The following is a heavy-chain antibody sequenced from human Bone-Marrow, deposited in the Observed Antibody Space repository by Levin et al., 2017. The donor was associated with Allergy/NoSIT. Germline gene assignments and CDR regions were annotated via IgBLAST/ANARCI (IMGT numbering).Heavy chain of an antibody. CDR1: GFTFSSYW. V-gene: IGHV3-7*02. CDR2: IKQDGSEK. D-gene: IGHD3-10*01. J-gene: IGHJ3*02. CDR3: ARSGITMVRSWAFDI. Sequence: GESLKISCAASGFTFSSYWMSWVRQAPGKGLEWVANIKQDGSEKYYVDSVKGRFTISRDNAKNSLYLQMNSLRAEDTAVYYCARSGITMVRSWAFDIWGQGTMVTVSS.